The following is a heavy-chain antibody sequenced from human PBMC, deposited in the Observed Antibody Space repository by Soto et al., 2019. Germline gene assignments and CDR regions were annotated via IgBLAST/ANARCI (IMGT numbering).Heavy chain of an antibody. D-gene: IGHD3-9*01. J-gene: IGHJ5*02. CDR1: GGSSSSGGYY. CDR3: ARGGTYYDILTGYSLGPYNWFDP. Sequence: SETLSLTWTVAGGSSSSGGYYWSWIRQHPGKGLDWIGYIYYSGSTYYNPSLKSRVTISVDTSKNQFSLKLSSVTAADTAVYYCARGGTYYDILTGYSLGPYNWFDPWGQGTLVPVSS. CDR2: IYYSGST. V-gene: IGHV4-31*02.